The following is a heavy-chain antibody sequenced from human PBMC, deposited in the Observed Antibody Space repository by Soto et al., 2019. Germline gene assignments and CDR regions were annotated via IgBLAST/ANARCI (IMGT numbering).Heavy chain of an antibody. J-gene: IGHJ4*02. CDR2: IDHSDSYS. CDR3: ARETSNYSDNSGYVF. CDR1: GYSFTTYW. Sequence: SSTGSGYSFTTYWISWVRQMPGKGLEWMGRIDHSDSYSNYSPSFQGHVTISADKSISTTNLQWSNLKALDTAMYYCARETSNYSDNSGYVFWGRGTLVTVSS. V-gene: IGHV5-10-1*01. D-gene: IGHD3-22*01.